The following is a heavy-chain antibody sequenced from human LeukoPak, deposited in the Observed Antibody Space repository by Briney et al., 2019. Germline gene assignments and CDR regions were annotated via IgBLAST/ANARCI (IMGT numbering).Heavy chain of an antibody. CDR1: GFTFSSYW. J-gene: IGHJ4*02. D-gene: IGHD1-26*01. CDR3: ARVAFMGATRNFDY. Sequence: GGSLRLSCAASGFTFSSYWMSWVRQAPGKGLEWVANIKQDGSEKYYVDSVKGRFTISRDNAKNSLYLQMNSLRAEDTAVYYCARVAFMGATRNFDYWGQGTLVTVSS. CDR2: IKQDGSEK. V-gene: IGHV3-7*01.